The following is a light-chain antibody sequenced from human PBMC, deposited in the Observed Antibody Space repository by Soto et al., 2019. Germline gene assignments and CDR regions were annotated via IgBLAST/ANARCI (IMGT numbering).Light chain of an antibody. CDR3: QQYYSTPWT. Sequence: DIVMTQSADSLAVSLGERATINCKSSQSVFSNSNNKKYLAWYQQKPGQPPKLLIHWASSRESGVPDRFSGSGSGTDFTLTINSLQAEDVAVYYCQQYYSTPWTFGQGTKVEIK. V-gene: IGKV4-1*01. CDR2: WAS. J-gene: IGKJ1*01. CDR1: QSVFSNSNNKKY.